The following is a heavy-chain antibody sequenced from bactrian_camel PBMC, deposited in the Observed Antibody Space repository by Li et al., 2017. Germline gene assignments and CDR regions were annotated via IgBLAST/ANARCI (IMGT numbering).Heavy chain of an antibody. CDR1: GRNYVKWC. CDR2: ISGGGSI. CDR3: AGDWPSSVDYGLSDPCETLRGDFGY. J-gene: IGHJ6*01. D-gene: IGHD5*01. Sequence: HVQLVESGGDSVQAGGSLRLSCAASGRNYVKWCMGWFRQVPGREREGVATISGGGSIIYADSVKGRFTISLDNANNTVYLQMNSLKPEDTGVYYCAGDWPSSVDYGLSDPCETLRGDFGYMDQGTQVTVS. V-gene: IGHV3S53*01.